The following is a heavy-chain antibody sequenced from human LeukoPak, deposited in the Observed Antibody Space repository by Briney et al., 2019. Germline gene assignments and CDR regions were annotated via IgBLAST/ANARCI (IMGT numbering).Heavy chain of an antibody. J-gene: IGHJ6*03. CDR3: AKSGSWYGNRRYYYYYMDV. V-gene: IGHV3-23*01. Sequence: GGSLRLSCAASGFTFSSYAMSWVRQAPGKGLEWVSAISGSGGSTYHADSVKGRFTISRDNSKNTLYLQMNSLRAEDTAVYYCAKSGSWYGNRRYYYYYMDVWGKGTTVTVSS. CDR2: ISGSGGST. CDR1: GFTFSSYA. D-gene: IGHD6-13*01.